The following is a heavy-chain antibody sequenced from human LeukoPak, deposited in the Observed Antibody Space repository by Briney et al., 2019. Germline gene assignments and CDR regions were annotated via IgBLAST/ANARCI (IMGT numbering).Heavy chain of an antibody. CDR1: GGSISSGSYY. D-gene: IGHD6-13*01. Sequence: SETLSLTCTVSGGSISSGSYYWSWIRQPAGKGLEWIGRIYTSGSTNYNPSLKSRVTISVDTSKNQFSLKLSSVTAADTAVYYCARGSRAAADPFDYWGQGTLVTVSS. V-gene: IGHV4-61*02. J-gene: IGHJ4*02. CDR2: IYTSGST. CDR3: ARGSRAAADPFDY.